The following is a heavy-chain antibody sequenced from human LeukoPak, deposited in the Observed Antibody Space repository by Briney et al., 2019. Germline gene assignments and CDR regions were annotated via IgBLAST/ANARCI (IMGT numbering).Heavy chain of an antibody. V-gene: IGHV3-53*01. CDR1: GFTVSSYY. CDR3: ASSAFSSSGWYGDY. J-gene: IGHJ4*02. CDR2: IYSGGST. D-gene: IGHD6-19*01. Sequence: GGSLRLSCATSGFTVSSYYMSWVRQAPGTGLDWVSVIYSGGSTYYADYVKGRFTISRDNSKNTLYLQMNSLRAEDTAVYYCASSAFSSSGWYGDYWGQGTLVTVPP.